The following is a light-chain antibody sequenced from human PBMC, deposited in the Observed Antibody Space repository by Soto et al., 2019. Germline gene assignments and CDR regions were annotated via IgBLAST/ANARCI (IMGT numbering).Light chain of an antibody. CDR3: QQYGSSPIT. CDR2: GAS. V-gene: IGKV3-20*01. Sequence: EFVLTQAPGTLSLSPGERATLSCRASQSVTNSYLAWYQQKPAQAPRFLIYGASSRATGVPDRFSGSGSGTDFTLTISSLEPEDFALYFCQQYGSSPITFGQGTRLEIK. CDR1: QSVTNSY. J-gene: IGKJ5*01.